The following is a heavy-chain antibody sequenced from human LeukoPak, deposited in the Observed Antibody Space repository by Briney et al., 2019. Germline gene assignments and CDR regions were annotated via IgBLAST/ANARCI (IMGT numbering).Heavy chain of an antibody. CDR2: VSGSGSST. CDR3: AKSRVSSWGAIDY. V-gene: IGHV3-23*01. Sequence: PGGSLRLSCAASGFTFSDYYMSWIRQAPGKGLEWVSGVSGSGSSTFYADSVKGRFTISRDNSKNILYLQMNSLRVEDTAVYYCAKSRVSSWGAIDYWGQGTLLTVSS. D-gene: IGHD6-13*01. J-gene: IGHJ4*02. CDR1: GFTFSDYY.